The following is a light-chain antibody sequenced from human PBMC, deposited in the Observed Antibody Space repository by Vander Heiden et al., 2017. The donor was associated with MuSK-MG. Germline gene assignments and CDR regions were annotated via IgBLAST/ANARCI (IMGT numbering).Light chain of an antibody. CDR2: QDS. CDR3: QAWDSSTVV. CDR1: KLGDKY. Sequence: SYELTQPPSVSASPGQTASITCSGDKLGDKYACWYQQKPGQSPVLVIYQDSKRPSGIPERFSGSNSGNTATLTIRGTQAMDEADYYCQAWDSSTVVFGGGTKLT. J-gene: IGLJ2*01. V-gene: IGLV3-1*01.